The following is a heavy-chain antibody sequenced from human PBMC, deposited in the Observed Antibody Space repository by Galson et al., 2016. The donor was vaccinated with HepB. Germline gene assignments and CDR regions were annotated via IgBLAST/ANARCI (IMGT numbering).Heavy chain of an antibody. CDR2: IWYDGSHE. Sequence: SLRLSCAASGFTFSSYAMHWVRQAPGKGLEWVAVIWYDGSHEYYADSVKGRFTISRDNSKNTVYLQMNSLRADDTAVSYCAKGEAASSWYAPFDYWGQGTLVTVSA. D-gene: IGHD6-13*01. CDR1: GFTFSSYA. J-gene: IGHJ4*02. V-gene: IGHV3-33*06. CDR3: AKGEAASSWYAPFDY.